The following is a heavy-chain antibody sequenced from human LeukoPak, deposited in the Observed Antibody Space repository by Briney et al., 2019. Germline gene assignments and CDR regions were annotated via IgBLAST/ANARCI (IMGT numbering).Heavy chain of an antibody. CDR3: ARDMVRGVVGNYYYYGMDV. D-gene: IGHD3-10*01. J-gene: IGHJ6*02. CDR1: GYTFTGYY. Sequence: GASVKVSCKASGYTFTGYYMHWVRQAPGQGLEWMGWINPNSGGTNYAQKFQGRVTMTRDTSISTAYMELSRLRSDDTAVYYCARDMVRGVVGNYYYYGMDVWGQGTTVTVSS. CDR2: INPNSGGT. V-gene: IGHV1-2*02.